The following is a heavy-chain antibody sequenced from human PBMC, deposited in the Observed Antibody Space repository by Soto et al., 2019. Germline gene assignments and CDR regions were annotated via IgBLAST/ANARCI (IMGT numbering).Heavy chain of an antibody. CDR3: ARLVQAWQVGWYFEL. Sequence: QVQLVQSGAEVKKPVSSVKVSCKASGGTFSSYSINWVRQAPGQGLECMGGIIPIFGTANYAQKFQGRVTVTADESTSTAHMDLSILRNADTAVYYCARLVQAWQVGWYFELWGRGTLGTDSS. J-gene: IGHJ2*01. V-gene: IGHV1-69*01. CDR2: IIPIFGTA. D-gene: IGHD1-26*01. CDR1: GGTFSSYS.